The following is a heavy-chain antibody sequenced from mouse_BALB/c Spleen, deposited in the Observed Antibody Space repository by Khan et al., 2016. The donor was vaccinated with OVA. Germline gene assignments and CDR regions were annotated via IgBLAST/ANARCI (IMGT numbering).Heavy chain of an antibody. CDR1: GDSITSGC. CDR3: ACELRGFTY. Sequence: VQLKESGPSLVKPSQTLSLTCSVTGDSITSGCWNWIRKFPGNKLEYMGYISYSGNTYYNPSLKSRISITRDTSKNQYYLQLNSVTTEDTATFYCACELRGFTYWGQGTLVTVSA. J-gene: IGHJ3*01. CDR2: ISYSGNT. D-gene: IGHD1-1*01. V-gene: IGHV3-8*02.